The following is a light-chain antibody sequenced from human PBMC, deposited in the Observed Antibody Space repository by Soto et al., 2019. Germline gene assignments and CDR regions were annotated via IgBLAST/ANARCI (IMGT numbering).Light chain of an antibody. Sequence: PGGRATLSCRASQRVSGYLAWYRQKPGQAPRLLIYNVSNRATGIPARFSGSGSGTDFTLTISSLEPEDFAVYYCQQRNVWPWTFGQGTKVDIK. V-gene: IGKV3-11*01. CDR3: QQRNVWPWT. CDR2: NVS. J-gene: IGKJ1*01. CDR1: QRVSGY.